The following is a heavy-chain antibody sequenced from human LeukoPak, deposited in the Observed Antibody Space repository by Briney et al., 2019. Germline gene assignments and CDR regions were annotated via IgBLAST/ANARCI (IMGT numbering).Heavy chain of an antibody. V-gene: IGHV3-23*01. CDR3: ASPAGDGDYPNLYYYYYGMDV. CDR1: GFTFSSYA. Sequence: PGGSLRLSCVVSGFTFSSYAMSWVRQAPGKGLEWVSGISADGGGTFYADSGKGRFTISRDNSKNFLYLQMNSLRADDTAVYYCASPAGDGDYPNLYYYYYGMDVWGQGTTVTVSS. J-gene: IGHJ6*02. CDR2: ISADGGGT. D-gene: IGHD4-17*01.